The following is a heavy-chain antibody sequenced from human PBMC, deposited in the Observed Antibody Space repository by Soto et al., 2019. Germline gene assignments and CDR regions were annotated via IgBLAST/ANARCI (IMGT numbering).Heavy chain of an antibody. V-gene: IGHV4-30-4*01. J-gene: IGHJ4*02. CDR1: GGSISTVDYW. D-gene: IGHD7-27*01. CDR3: ARGPSGDKVDS. Sequence: QVQLQESGPGLVKPSQTLSLTCTVSGGSISTVDYWWSWIRQSPDMGLEWMGHTYDGGRTYNNPSLESRVTMSVDTSKSQLSLTLRSVSAADTAVYYCARGPSGDKVDSWGQGTLVTVSS. CDR2: TYDGGRT.